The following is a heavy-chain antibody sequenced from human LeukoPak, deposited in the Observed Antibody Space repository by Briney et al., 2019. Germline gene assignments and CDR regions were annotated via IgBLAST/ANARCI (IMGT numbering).Heavy chain of an antibody. CDR3: ARGAYYYDSSGYYRY. Sequence: GGSLRLSCAASGFTFSSYAMHWVRQAPGKGLEWVAVISYDGSNKYYADSVKGRFTISRDNSKNTLYLQMNSLRAEDTAVYYCARGAYYYDSSGYYRYRGQGTLVTVSS. CDR2: ISYDGSNK. CDR1: GFTFSSYA. J-gene: IGHJ4*02. V-gene: IGHV3-30*01. D-gene: IGHD3-22*01.